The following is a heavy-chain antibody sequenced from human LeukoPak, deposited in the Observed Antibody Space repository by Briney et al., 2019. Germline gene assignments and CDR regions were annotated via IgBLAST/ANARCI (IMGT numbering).Heavy chain of an antibody. CDR2: ILPVFGTS. V-gene: IGHV1-69*13. D-gene: IGHD3-10*01. CDR3: ARDHRGFYYGSGNYYYLDV. Sequence: SVKVSCKASGGTYNNYAITWVRQAPGQGREGVGGILPVFGTSNYAQRFQGRVTITADESTGTTYMELSSLRSEDTAVYYCARDHRGFYYGSGNYYYLDVWGKGTTVTVSS. J-gene: IGHJ6*03. CDR1: GGTYNNYA.